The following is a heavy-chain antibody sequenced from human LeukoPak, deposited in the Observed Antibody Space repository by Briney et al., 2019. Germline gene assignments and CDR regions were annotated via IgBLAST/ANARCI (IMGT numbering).Heavy chain of an antibody. J-gene: IGHJ4*02. V-gene: IGHV1-18*01. CDR1: GYTFTSYG. Sequence: GASVKVSCKASGYTFTSYGISWVRQAPGQGLEWMGWISAYNGNTNYTQKLQGRVTMTTDTSTSTAYMELRSLRSDDTAVYYCARDLSPVGYDFWSGYYKLDHWGQGTLVTVSS. CDR3: ARDLSPVGYDFWSGYYKLDH. CDR2: ISAYNGNT. D-gene: IGHD3-3*01.